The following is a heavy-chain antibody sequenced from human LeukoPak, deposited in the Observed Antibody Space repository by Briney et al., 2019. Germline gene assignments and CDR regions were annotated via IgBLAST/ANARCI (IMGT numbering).Heavy chain of an antibody. J-gene: IGHJ6*02. Sequence: QTGGSLRLSCAASGFTFSSSWMYWVRQAPGKGLVWVSRINGDGSVIEYADSVKGRFTISRDNSKNTLYLQMNTLRVEDTAVYYCAKGRLLGAPWGMDVWGQGTTVTVSS. D-gene: IGHD1-26*01. CDR1: GFTFSSSW. CDR2: INGDGSVI. CDR3: AKGRLLGAPWGMDV. V-gene: IGHV3-74*03.